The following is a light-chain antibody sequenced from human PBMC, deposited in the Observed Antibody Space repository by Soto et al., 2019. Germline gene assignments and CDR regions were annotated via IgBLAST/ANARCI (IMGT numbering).Light chain of an antibody. Sequence: QSVLTQPASVSGSPGQSITISCTGTSSDIGGYNYVSWYQQHPGKAPKLMIYGVTNRPSGASNRFSGSKSGNTASLTISGLLAEDEADYYCSSYTSGYTYVFGTGTKVTVL. CDR2: GVT. V-gene: IGLV2-14*01. CDR1: SSDIGGYNY. J-gene: IGLJ1*01. CDR3: SSYTSGYTYV.